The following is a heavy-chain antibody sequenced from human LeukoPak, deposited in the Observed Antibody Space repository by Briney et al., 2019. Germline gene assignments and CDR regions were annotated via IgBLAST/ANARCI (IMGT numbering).Heavy chain of an antibody. V-gene: IGHV3-33*08. CDR1: GFTFSSYA. CDR3: ARAPLGIVGASYGDY. CDR2: IWYDGSNK. Sequence: SGGSLRLSCAASGFTFSSYAMHWVRQAPGKGLEWVAVIWYDGSNKYYADSVKGRFTISRDNSKNTLYLQMNSLRAEDTAVYYCARAPLGIVGASYGDYWGQGTLVTVSS. J-gene: IGHJ4*02. D-gene: IGHD1-26*01.